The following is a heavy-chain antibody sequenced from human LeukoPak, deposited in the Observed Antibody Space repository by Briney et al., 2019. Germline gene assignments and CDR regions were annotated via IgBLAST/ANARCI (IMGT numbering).Heavy chain of an antibody. CDR2: IYHNGNR. Sequence: SGTQSLTCAVSGASISTNNWWGWVRQSPGKGLEWIGEIYHNGNRNYNPSLKSRLTISVDKSKNQFSLNLSSVTAADTAVYYCARGPSVAAHLDYWGQGTLVTVSS. D-gene: IGHD5-12*01. V-gene: IGHV4-4*02. CDR3: ARGPSVAAHLDY. J-gene: IGHJ4*02. CDR1: GASISTNNW.